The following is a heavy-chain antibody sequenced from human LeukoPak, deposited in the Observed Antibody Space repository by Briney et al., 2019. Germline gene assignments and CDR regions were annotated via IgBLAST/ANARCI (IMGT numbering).Heavy chain of an antibody. CDR3: ASDDSYAFDI. CDR2: VNSDESST. D-gene: IGHD2-21*01. Sequence: GGSLRLSCAASGFTFSSRWMHWVRQAPGKGLVWVSHVNSDESSTNYADSVKGRFTISRDNTKNTLYLQMNSLRAEDTAVYYCASDDSYAFDIWGQGTMVTVTS. CDR1: GFTFSSRW. J-gene: IGHJ3*02. V-gene: IGHV3-74*01.